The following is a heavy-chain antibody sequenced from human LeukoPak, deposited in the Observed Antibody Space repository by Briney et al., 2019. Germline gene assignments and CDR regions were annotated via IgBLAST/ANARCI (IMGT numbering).Heavy chain of an antibody. D-gene: IGHD3-3*01. J-gene: IGHJ6*03. CDR2: IFYSGST. CDR1: GFTFSDYY. V-gene: IGHV4-59*01. CDR3: ARDIGTYYDFWSGHKGYYMDV. Sequence: PGGSLRLSCAASGFTFSDYYMSWIRQAPGKGLEWIGNIFYSGSTYYSPSLKSRVTISVDTSKNQFSLKLSSVTAADTAVYYCARDIGTYYDFWSGHKGYYMDVWGKGTTVTVSS.